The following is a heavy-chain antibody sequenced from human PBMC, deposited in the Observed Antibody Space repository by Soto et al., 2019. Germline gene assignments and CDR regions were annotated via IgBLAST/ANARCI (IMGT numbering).Heavy chain of an antibody. CDR3: AVTMIVVVSPPDDAFDI. V-gene: IGHV3-11*01. Sequence: PGESLRLSCAASGFTFSGYYMSWIRQAPGKGREWVSYISSRGRTTYHADSVKGRFTISRDNAKNSLYLQMNGLRAEATAVYYCAVTMIVVVSPPDDAFDIWGQGTMVTVSS. D-gene: IGHD3-22*01. CDR2: ISSRGRTT. CDR1: GFTFSGYY. J-gene: IGHJ3*02.